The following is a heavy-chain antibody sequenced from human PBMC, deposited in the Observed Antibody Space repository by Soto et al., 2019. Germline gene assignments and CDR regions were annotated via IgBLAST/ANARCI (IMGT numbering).Heavy chain of an antibody. CDR3: AKAVKYYDSPGQDAFIV. CDR1: GDSISSYF. V-gene: IGHV4-59*01. CDR2: MFHSGRT. D-gene: IGHD3-16*01. J-gene: IGHJ3*01. Sequence: SETLSLTCTVSGDSISSYFWTWIRQPPGKALEWIGYMFHSGRTNYNPSLTSRVTMSADTYNNQFSLTLTSVTAADTAVYYCAKAVKYYDSPGQDAFIVSGQAIMVT.